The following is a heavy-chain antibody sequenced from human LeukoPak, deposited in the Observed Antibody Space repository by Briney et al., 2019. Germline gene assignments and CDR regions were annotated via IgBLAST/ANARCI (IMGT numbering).Heavy chain of an antibody. CDR2: INPNSGGT. Sequence: ASVNVFCKASVHTFTAYYMHWVRQAPGQGREWMGWINPNSGGTNYAQKFQGRVTMTRDTSISTAYMELSRLRSDDTAVYYCARDNSSSWIDYWGQGTLVTVSS. J-gene: IGHJ4*02. CDR1: VHTFTAYY. V-gene: IGHV1-2*02. D-gene: IGHD6-13*01. CDR3: ARDNSSSWIDY.